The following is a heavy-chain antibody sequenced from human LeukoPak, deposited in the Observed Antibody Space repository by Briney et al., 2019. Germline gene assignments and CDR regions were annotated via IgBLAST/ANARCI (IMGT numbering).Heavy chain of an antibody. CDR3: ARGSRFWSGYYHYYYYYYMDV. Sequence: SETLSLTCAVYGGSFSGYYWSWIRQPPGKGLEWIGEINHSGSTNYNPSLKSRVTISVDTSKNQFSLKLSSVTAADTAVYYCARGSRFWSGYYHYYYYYYMDVWGKGTTVTVS. D-gene: IGHD3-3*01. CDR2: INHSGST. V-gene: IGHV4-34*01. J-gene: IGHJ6*03. CDR1: GGSFSGYY.